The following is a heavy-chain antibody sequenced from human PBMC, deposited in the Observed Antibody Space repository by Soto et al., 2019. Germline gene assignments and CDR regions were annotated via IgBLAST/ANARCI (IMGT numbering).Heavy chain of an antibody. CDR1: GFTFISSF. CDR2: INQDGGVT. D-gene: IGHD6-19*01. CDR3: ARYYRGSGRYFFDY. V-gene: IGHV3-7*03. J-gene: IGHJ4*02. Sequence: GGSLRLSCVASGFTFISSFMGWIRQAPGKGLEWVANINQDGGVTYYVDSVEGRFTISRDNTKDSLYLQMNSLRGEDTAIYYCARYYRGSGRYFFDYWGQGTPAPVYS.